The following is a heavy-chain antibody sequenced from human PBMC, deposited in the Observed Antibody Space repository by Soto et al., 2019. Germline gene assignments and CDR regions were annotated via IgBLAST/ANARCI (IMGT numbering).Heavy chain of an antibody. CDR1: VGSVISDIYY. V-gene: IGHV4-61*01. D-gene: IGHD5-18*01. CDR3: ARGGAVTATFDY. CDR2: IFYSGGS. Sequence: SETLSLTCTVSVGSVISDIYYWTWIRQPPGKGLEWIGYIFYSGGSNYNPSLKSRVTISVVTSKNQFSLNLSSVTAADTAVYYCARGGAVTATFDYWGQGALVTVSS. J-gene: IGHJ4*02.